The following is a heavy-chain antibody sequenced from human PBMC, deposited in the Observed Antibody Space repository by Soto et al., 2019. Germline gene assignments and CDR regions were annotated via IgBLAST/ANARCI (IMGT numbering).Heavy chain of an antibody. J-gene: IGHJ6*02. D-gene: IGHD6-13*01. CDR3: AKNPLDFSSSWYGAHQGHYYYGMDV. CDR2: IWYDGSNK. Sequence: GGSLRLSCAASGFTFSSYGMHWVRQAPGKGLEWVAVIWYDGSNKYYADSVKGRFTISRDNSKNTLYLQMNSLRAEDTAVYYCAKNPLDFSSSWYGAHQGHYYYGMDVWGQGTTVTVSS. CDR1: GFTFSSYG. V-gene: IGHV3-33*06.